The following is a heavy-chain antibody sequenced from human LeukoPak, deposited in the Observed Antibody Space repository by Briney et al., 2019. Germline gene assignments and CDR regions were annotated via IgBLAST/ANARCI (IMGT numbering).Heavy chain of an antibody. D-gene: IGHD2-15*01. Sequence: APVKVSCKASGYTFTSYAMHWVRQAPGQRLEWMGWINAGNGNTKYSQEFQGRVTITRDTSASTAYMELSSLRSEDTAVYYCARAPLGYCSGGSCYLGFDYWGQGTLVTVSS. CDR3: ARAPLGYCSGGSCYLGFDY. CDR1: GYTFTSYA. J-gene: IGHJ4*02. V-gene: IGHV1-3*01. CDR2: INAGNGNT.